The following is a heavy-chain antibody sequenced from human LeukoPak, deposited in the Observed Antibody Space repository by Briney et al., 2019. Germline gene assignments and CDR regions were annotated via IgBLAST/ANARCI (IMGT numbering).Heavy chain of an antibody. V-gene: IGHV1-8*01. D-gene: IGHD1-1*01. CDR3: ARGLWNPETYDY. Sequence: ASVEVSCKASGYTFTSYDINWVRQATGQGLEWMGRMNPNSGNTGYAQKFQGRVTMTRNTSISTAYMELSSLRSEDTAVYYCARGLWNPETYDYWGQGTLVTVSS. CDR2: MNPNSGNT. J-gene: IGHJ4*02. CDR1: GYTFTSYD.